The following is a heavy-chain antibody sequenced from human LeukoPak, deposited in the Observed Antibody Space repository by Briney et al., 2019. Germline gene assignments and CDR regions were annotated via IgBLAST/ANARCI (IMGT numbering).Heavy chain of an antibody. J-gene: IGHJ4*02. V-gene: IGHV4-4*07. D-gene: IGHD2-15*01. CDR1: GDSISSYY. Sequence: SETLSLTCTVSGDSISSYYWSWIRQPAGKGLECIGRIYTSGSTNYNPSLNSRVTMSLDTSKNQFSLKLSSVTATDTAVYYCARLVVVAATDKDDDYWGQGTLVTVSS. CDR2: IYTSGST. CDR3: ARLVVVAATDKDDDY.